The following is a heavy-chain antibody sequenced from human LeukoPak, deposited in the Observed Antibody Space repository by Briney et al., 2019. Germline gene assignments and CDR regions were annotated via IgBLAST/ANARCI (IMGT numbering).Heavy chain of an antibody. D-gene: IGHD6-13*01. V-gene: IGHV3-15*01. CDR2: VKSKTNGGTT. Sequence: GGSLRLSCAASGFTFSNAWMSWVRQAPGKGLEWVGRVKSKTNGGTTGYAAPVKGRFTISRDDSKNTYLQMNSLKSEDTAVYYCTAGIGHSDFDYWGQGTLVTVSS. CDR1: GFTFSNAW. CDR3: TAGIGHSDFDY. J-gene: IGHJ4*02.